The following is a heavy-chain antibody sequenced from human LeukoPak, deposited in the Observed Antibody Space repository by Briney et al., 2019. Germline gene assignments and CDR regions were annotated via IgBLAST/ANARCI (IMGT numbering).Heavy chain of an antibody. V-gene: IGHV4-34*01. Sequence: SETLSPTCAVYGGSFSGYYWSWIRQPPGKGLEWIGEINHSGSTNYNPSLKSRVTISVDTSKNQFSLKLSSVTAADTAVYYCAALVVPAAKVDYWGQGTLVTVSS. J-gene: IGHJ4*02. D-gene: IGHD2-2*01. CDR2: INHSGST. CDR3: AALVVPAAKVDY. CDR1: GGSFSGYY.